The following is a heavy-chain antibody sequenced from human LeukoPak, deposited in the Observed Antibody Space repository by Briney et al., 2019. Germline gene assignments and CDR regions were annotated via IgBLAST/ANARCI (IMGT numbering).Heavy chain of an antibody. V-gene: IGHV4-59*01. D-gene: IGHD1-26*01. Sequence: SETLSLTCTVSGDSINSYYWNWTRQPPGKGLEWIGYIYYSGRTDYNPSLKSRVTISVDTSKNQFSLNLSSVTAADTAVYYCASGRPLGFDYWGQGTLVTVSS. CDR1: GDSINSYY. CDR3: ASGRPLGFDY. CDR2: IYYSGRT. J-gene: IGHJ4*02.